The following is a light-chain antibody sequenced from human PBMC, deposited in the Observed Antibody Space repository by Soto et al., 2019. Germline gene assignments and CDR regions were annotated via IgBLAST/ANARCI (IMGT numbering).Light chain of an antibody. CDR3: HTYNSYSLHT. Sequence: DIQMTQSPSTLSASVGDRITITCRASQSVSRRLAWSQQKPGKAPKLLIYDASSLESGVPSRFSGRGSGTEFTLTISSLKPDDCATYYCHTYNSYSLHTFGQGTKVDIK. J-gene: IGKJ2*01. V-gene: IGKV1-5*01. CDR2: DAS. CDR1: QSVSRR.